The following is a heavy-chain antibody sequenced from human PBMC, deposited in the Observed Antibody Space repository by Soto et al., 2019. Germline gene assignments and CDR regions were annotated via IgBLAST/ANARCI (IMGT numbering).Heavy chain of an antibody. CDR3: AKHWYNYGEFDY. CDR2: ISYDGSKK. J-gene: IGHJ4*02. CDR1: GFTFSSYG. Sequence: QVQLVESGGGVVQPGRSLRLSCAASGFTFSSYGMHWVRQAPGKGLEWVAVISYDGSKKYYADSVKGRFTISRDNSKNTLYLQMNSLKVEDTAVYYCAKHWYNYGEFDYWGQGTLVTVSS. V-gene: IGHV3-30*18. D-gene: IGHD1-1*01.